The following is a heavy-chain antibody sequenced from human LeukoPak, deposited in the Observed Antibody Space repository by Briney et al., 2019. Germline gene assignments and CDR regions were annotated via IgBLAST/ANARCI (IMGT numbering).Heavy chain of an antibody. CDR3: AKAYGSGSSASFYY. CDR1: GFTFDDYA. D-gene: IGHD3-10*01. J-gene: IGHJ4*02. V-gene: IGHV3-9*01. CDR2: ISGNSGSI. Sequence: GGSLRLSCAAPGFTFDDYAMHWVRQAPGESLEWVSGISGNSGSIGYADSVKGRFTISRDNSKNSLYLQMNSLRAEDTALYYCAKAYGSGSSASFYYWGQGTLVTVSA.